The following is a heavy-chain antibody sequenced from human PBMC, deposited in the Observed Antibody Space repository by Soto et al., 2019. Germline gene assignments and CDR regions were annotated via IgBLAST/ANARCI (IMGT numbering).Heavy chain of an antibody. D-gene: IGHD5-12*01. CDR2: IWYDGSNK. Sequence: GSLSLSCAASGFTFSSYGMHWVRQAPGKGLEWVAVIWYDGSNKYYADSVKGRFTIARDNSKNTLYLQLNSLRAEDTAVSCRARYTAGYAPLGYYCMDVWGPGTTVT. V-gene: IGHV3-33*01. J-gene: IGHJ6*02. CDR1: GFTFSSYG. CDR3: ARYTAGYAPLGYYCMDV.